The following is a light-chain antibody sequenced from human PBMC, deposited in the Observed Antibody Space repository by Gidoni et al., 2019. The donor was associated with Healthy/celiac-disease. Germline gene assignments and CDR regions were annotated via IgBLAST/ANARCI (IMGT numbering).Light chain of an antibody. J-gene: IGKJ1*01. Sequence: DIVMTQSPDSLAVSLGERATINCKSSESVLYSSNNKKYLAWYQQKPGKPPKLLIYWASTRESGVPDRFSGSGSGTDFTLTSSSLQAEDVAVYYCQQYYSTPRTFGQXTKVEIK. CDR2: WAS. V-gene: IGKV4-1*01. CDR3: QQYYSTPRT. CDR1: ESVLYSSNNKKY.